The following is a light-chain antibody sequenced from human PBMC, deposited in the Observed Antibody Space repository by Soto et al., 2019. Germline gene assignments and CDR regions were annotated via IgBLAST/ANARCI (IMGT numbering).Light chain of an antibody. CDR3: QQYANSPVT. J-gene: IGKJ4*01. Sequence: EIVLAQSPGTLSLSPGERATLSCRASQTVTSSYLAWYQQKPGQAPRLLIYGASSRASGIPDRFSGSGSGTDFTLTISRLEPEDFAMYYCQQYANSPVTFGGGTKVEI. V-gene: IGKV3-20*01. CDR1: QTVTSSY. CDR2: GAS.